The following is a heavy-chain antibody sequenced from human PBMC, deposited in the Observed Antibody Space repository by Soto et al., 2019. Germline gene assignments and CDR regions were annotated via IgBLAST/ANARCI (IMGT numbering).Heavy chain of an antibody. Sequence: SXTCTVSGGSMNDYDWSWIRQPAGKGLEWIGRIFTSGNTNYNPSLRSRLTMSVDTSTNQVSLRLTSVTAADTAVYYCASGRLVSRYYGLDVWGQGTTVTVSS. CDR3: ASGRLVSRYYGLDV. CDR2: IFTSGNT. D-gene: IGHD6-6*01. V-gene: IGHV4-4*07. CDR1: GGSMNDYD. J-gene: IGHJ6*02.